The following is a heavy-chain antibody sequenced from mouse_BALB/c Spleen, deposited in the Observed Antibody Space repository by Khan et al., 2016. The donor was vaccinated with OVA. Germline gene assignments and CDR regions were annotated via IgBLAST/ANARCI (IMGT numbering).Heavy chain of an antibody. D-gene: IGHD2-12*01. Sequence: QEVQSGPELKKPGETVKISCKASGYSFTNYGMYWVKQSPGKALKWMGWINTYTGEPTYADDFKGRFAFSLETSASTAYLQINNLKNEDTATYFCAGPPYCSYSLDHWGQGTSVTVSS. CDR1: GYSFTNYG. CDR3: AGPPYCSYSLDH. J-gene: IGHJ4*01. CDR2: INTYTGEP. V-gene: IGHV9-3-1*01.